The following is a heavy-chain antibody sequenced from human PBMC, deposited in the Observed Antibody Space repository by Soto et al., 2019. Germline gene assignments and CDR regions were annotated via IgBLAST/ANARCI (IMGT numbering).Heavy chain of an antibody. CDR3: AKAPAAVAGTSGY. CDR2: ISWNSGSI. Sequence: GGSLRLSCAASGFTFDDYAMHWVRQAPGKGLEWVSGISWNSGSIGYADSVKGRFTISRDNAKNSLYLQMNSLRAEDTALYYCAKAPAAVAGTSGYWGQGTLVTVSS. CDR1: GFTFDDYA. D-gene: IGHD6-19*01. J-gene: IGHJ4*02. V-gene: IGHV3-9*01.